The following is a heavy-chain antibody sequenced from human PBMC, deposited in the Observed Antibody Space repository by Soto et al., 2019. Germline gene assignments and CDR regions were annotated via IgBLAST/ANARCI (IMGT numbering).Heavy chain of an antibody. V-gene: IGHV3-21*01. CDR3: ARRPSGSYYYGMDV. J-gene: IGHJ6*02. CDR1: GFTFSSYS. D-gene: IGHD2-15*01. CDR2: ISSSSSYI. Sequence: GGSLRLSCAASGFTFSSYSMNWVRQAPGKGLEWVSSISSSSSYIYYADSVKGRFTISRDNAKNSLYLQMNSLRAEDTAVYYCARRPSGSYYYGMDVWGQGTTVTVSS.